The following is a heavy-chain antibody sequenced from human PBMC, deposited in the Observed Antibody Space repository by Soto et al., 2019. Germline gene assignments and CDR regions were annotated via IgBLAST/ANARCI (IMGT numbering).Heavy chain of an antibody. Sequence: GPSVKVSCKASGYTFTSYAMHWVRQAPGQRLEWMGWINAGNGNTKYSQKFQGRVTITRDTSASTAYMELSSLRSEDTAVYYCARGKLQLWFPDYWGQGTLVTVSS. CDR2: INAGNGNT. J-gene: IGHJ4*02. V-gene: IGHV1-3*01. D-gene: IGHD5-18*01. CDR1: GYTFTSYA. CDR3: ARGKLQLWFPDY.